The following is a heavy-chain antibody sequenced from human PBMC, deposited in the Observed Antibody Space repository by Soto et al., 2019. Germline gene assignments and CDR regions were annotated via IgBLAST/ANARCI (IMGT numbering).Heavy chain of an antibody. Sequence: QITLKESGPTLVKPTQTLTLTCTFSGFSLSSTRMAVGWIRHPPGKALEWLALIYWDDDKRYSPFLKSTLTITKDTSKNQVVLTMSNMDPVDTARYYCAHIVVAGLGYYFDYWGQGTLVTVSS. J-gene: IGHJ4*02. CDR3: AHIVVAGLGYYFDY. CDR2: IYWDDDK. D-gene: IGHD6-19*01. CDR1: GFSLSSTRMA. V-gene: IGHV2-5*02.